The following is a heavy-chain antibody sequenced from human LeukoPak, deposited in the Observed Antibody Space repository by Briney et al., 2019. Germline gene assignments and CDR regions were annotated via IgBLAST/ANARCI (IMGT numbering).Heavy chain of an antibody. V-gene: IGHV1-24*01. CDR3: ATGVYCATTTCPGYQHYYYFMDV. J-gene: IGHJ6*03. CDR1: GFTLADLS. Sequence: GASVKVSCKVSGFTLADLSMHWVRQAPGKGLEWVGGFDRKNGDTIYAQRFRGRVTLTEDTSTGTAYMDLSSLSADDTAVYYCATGVYCATTTCPGYQHYYYFMDVWGKGTTVTLSS. CDR2: FDRKNGDT. D-gene: IGHD2-21*01.